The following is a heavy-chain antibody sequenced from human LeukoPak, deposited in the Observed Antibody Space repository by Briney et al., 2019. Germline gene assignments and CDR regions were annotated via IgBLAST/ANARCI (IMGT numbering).Heavy chain of an antibody. CDR1: GGTFSSYA. CDR3: ARGPFLEHEYYFDY. Sequence: SVNVSCTASGGTFSSYAISWVRKGTRQGPEWGGGIIPIFGTANYAQKFQGRVTITTDESTSTAYMGLSSLRSEDTAVYYCARGPFLEHEYYFDYWGQGTLVTVSS. V-gene: IGHV1-69*05. CDR2: IIPIFGTA. J-gene: IGHJ4*02. D-gene: IGHD3-3*01.